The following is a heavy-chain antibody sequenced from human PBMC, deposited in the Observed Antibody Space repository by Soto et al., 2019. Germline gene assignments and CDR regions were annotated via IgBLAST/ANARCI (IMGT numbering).Heavy chain of an antibody. CDR2: IYHSGST. J-gene: IGHJ5*02. V-gene: IGHV4-4*02. CDR3: ARDQGQLVGWFDP. Sequence: SETLSLTCAVSGGSISSSNWWSWVRQPPGKGLEWIGEIYHSGSTNYNPSLKSRVTISVDKSKNQFSLKLSSVTAADAAVYYCARDQGQLVGWFDPWGQGTLVTVSS. CDR1: GGSISSSNW. D-gene: IGHD6-13*01.